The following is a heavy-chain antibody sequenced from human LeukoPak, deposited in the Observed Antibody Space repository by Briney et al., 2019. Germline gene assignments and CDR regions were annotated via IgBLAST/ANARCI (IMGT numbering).Heavy chain of an antibody. D-gene: IGHD2-2*01. Sequence: PGGSLRLSCEGSGFIFGDFAMNWVRQTPGKGLEWVSGISGRGLSVYYADSVKGRFTISRDNSKNTLYLQMNSLRAEDTAVYYCAKGGVVVPAAIFHAFDIWGQGTMVTASS. J-gene: IGHJ3*02. CDR2: ISGRGLSV. CDR3: AKGGVVVPAAIFHAFDI. V-gene: IGHV3-23*01. CDR1: GFIFGDFA.